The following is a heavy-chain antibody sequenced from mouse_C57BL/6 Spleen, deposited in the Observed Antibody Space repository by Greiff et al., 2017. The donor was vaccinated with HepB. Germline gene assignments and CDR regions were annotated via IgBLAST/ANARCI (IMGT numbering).Heavy chain of an antibody. CDR3: TREGIDYSNYDY. J-gene: IGHJ2*01. V-gene: IGHV5-9-1*02. Sequence: EVQLQQSGEGLVKPGGSLKLSCAASGFTFSSYAMSWVRQTPEKRLEWVAYISSGGDYIYYADTVKGRFTISRDNARNTLYLQMSSLKSEDTAMYYCTREGIDYSNYDYWGQGTTLTVSS. CDR1: GFTFSSYA. CDR2: ISSGGDYI. D-gene: IGHD2-5*01.